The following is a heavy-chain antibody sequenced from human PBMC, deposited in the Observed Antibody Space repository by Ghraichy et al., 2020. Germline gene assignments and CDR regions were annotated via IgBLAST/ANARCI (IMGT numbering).Heavy chain of an antibody. CDR1: GFTFSSYA. CDR3: AKGAVVVVATDFDY. D-gene: IGHD2-15*01. Sequence: GALNISCAASGFTFSSYAMSWVRQAPGKGLEWVSAISGSGGSTYYADSVKGRFTISRDNSKNTLYLQMNSLRAEDTAVYYCAKGAVVVVATDFDYWGQGTLVTVSS. V-gene: IGHV3-23*01. CDR2: ISGSGGST. J-gene: IGHJ4*02.